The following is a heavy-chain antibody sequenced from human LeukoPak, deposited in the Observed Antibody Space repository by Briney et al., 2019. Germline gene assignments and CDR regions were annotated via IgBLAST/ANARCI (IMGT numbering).Heavy chain of an antibody. V-gene: IGHV4-39*02. J-gene: IGHJ4*02. CDR3: ARDGGIAAADRQIDY. CDR1: GGSISSSSYH. D-gene: IGHD6-13*01. Sequence: SETLSLTCTVSGGSISSSSYHWGWIRQPPGKGLEWIGSIYYSGSTYYNPSLKSRVTIYADTSKNQFSLKLSSVTAADTAVYFCARDGGIAAADRQIDYWGQGTLVTVSS. CDR2: IYYSGST.